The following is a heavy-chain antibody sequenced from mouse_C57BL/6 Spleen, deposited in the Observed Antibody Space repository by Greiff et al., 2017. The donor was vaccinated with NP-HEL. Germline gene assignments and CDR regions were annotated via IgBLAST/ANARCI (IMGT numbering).Heavy chain of an antibody. J-gene: IGHJ4*01. D-gene: IGHD2-1*01. CDR3: ARWDGNLYYAMDY. CDR1: GYTFTSYG. CDR2: IYPRSGNT. V-gene: IGHV1-81*01. Sequence: QVQLKQSGAELARPGASVKLSCKASGYTFTSYGISWVKQRTGQGLEWIGEIYPRSGNTYYNEKFKGKATLTADKSSSTAYMELRSLTSEDSAVYFCARWDGNLYYAMDYWGQGTSVTVSS.